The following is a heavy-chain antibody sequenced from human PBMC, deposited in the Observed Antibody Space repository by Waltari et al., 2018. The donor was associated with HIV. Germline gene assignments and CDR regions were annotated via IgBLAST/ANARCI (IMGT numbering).Heavy chain of an antibody. CDR1: GYTFTSYG. CDR2: ISAYNGNT. Sequence: QVQLVQSGAEVKKPGASVKVSCKASGYTFTSYGLSWVRQAPGQGLAWMGWISAYNGNTNNGQQRQGRVTRTTYTATRPAYMELRSLRSDDTAVYYWARVVGYYDSSGSYFDYWGQGTLVTVSS. J-gene: IGHJ4*02. V-gene: IGHV1-18*01. D-gene: IGHD3-22*01. CDR3: ARVVGYYDSSGSYFDY.